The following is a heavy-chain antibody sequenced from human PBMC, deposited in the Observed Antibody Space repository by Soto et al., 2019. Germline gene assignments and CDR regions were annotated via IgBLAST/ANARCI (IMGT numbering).Heavy chain of an antibody. CDR2: VYYSGST. CDR3: ARGKSGYYPYFDN. J-gene: IGHJ4*02. V-gene: IGHV4-59*01. CDR1: GDFSSSYY. D-gene: IGHD3-22*01. Sequence: QEQLQESGPGLVKPSETLSLTCTVSGDFSSSYYWSWIRQSPGRGLEWIGYVYYSGSTNYNPSLKSRVTISVDTYQKQFSLKLRSVTAADTAVYFCARGKSGYYPYFDNWGQGTLVTVSS.